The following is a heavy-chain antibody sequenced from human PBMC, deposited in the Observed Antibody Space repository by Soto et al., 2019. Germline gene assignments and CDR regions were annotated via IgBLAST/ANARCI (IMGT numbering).Heavy chain of an antibody. CDR1: GFTFSSYG. CDR3: AKNLWFGESLYGMDV. J-gene: IGHJ6*02. Sequence: GGSLRLSCAASGFTFSSYGMHWVRQAPGKGLEWVAVISYDGSNKYYADSVKGRFTISRDNSKNTLYLQMNSLRAEDTAVYYCAKNLWFGESLYGMDVWGQGTTVTVSS. V-gene: IGHV3-30*18. D-gene: IGHD3-10*01. CDR2: ISYDGSNK.